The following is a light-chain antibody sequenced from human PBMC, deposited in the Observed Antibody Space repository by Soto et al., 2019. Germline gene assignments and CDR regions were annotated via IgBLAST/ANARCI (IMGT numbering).Light chain of an antibody. V-gene: IGKV3-20*01. CDR2: AAS. Sequence: EIVLTQSPGTLSLSPGERASLSCRASQSVTSNYLAWYQQKPDQAPRLLMYAASARPGGIPDRFRGSGSGTDFTLTISRLEPEDFAMYYCQHYHNSPRPFGQGTKVEIK. CDR1: QSVTSNY. J-gene: IGKJ1*01. CDR3: QHYHNSPRP.